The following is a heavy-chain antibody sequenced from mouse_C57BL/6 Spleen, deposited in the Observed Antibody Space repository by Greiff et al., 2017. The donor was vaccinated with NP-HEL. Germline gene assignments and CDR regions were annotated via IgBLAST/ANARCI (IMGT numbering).Heavy chain of an antibody. V-gene: IGHV1-54*01. Sequence: VQLQQSGAELVRPGTSVKVSCKASGYAFTNYLIEWVKQRPGQGLEWIGVINPGSGGTNYNEKFKGKATLTADKSSSTAYMQLSSLTSEDSAVYFCAREGGYDGYFDVWGTGTTVTVSS. CDR1: GYAFTNYL. D-gene: IGHD2-2*01. CDR3: AREGGYDGYFDV. CDR2: INPGSGGT. J-gene: IGHJ1*03.